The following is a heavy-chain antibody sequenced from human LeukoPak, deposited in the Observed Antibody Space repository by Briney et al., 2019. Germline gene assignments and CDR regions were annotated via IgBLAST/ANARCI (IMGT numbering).Heavy chain of an antibody. CDR2: IKSKTDGGTT. Sequence: PGGSLRLSCAASGFTFSNAWMSWVRQAPGKGLEWVGRIKSKTDGGTTDYAAPVKGRFTISRDDSKNTLYLQMDSLKTEDTAVYYCTTVVLYDFWSGYLLDGMDVWGQGTTVTVSS. V-gene: IGHV3-15*01. J-gene: IGHJ6*02. CDR1: GFTFSNAW. CDR3: TTVVLYDFWSGYLLDGMDV. D-gene: IGHD3-3*01.